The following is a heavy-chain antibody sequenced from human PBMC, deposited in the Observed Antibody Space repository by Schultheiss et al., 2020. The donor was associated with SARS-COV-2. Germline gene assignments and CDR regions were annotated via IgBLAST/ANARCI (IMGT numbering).Heavy chain of an antibody. V-gene: IGHV4-39*07. J-gene: IGHJ4*02. CDR2: IYYSGST. CDR1: GGSISSSSYY. CDR3: ARVGYSGYDSDY. Sequence: SETLSLTCTVSGGSISSSSYYWGWIRQPPGKGLEWIGYIYYSGSTYYNPSLKSRVTISVDTSKNQFSLKLSSVTAADTAVYYCARVGYSGYDSDYWGQGTLVTVAS. D-gene: IGHD5-12*01.